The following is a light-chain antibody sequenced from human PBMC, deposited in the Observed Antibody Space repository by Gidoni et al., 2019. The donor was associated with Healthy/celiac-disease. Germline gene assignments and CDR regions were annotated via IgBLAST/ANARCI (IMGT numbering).Light chain of an antibody. Sequence: KVMPQSPATLSVSPGERVTLSCRASQSVSSNLAWYQQKPGQAPRLLIYGASNRATGIPARFSGSGSGTEFTLTISSLQSEDFAVYYCQQYNNWPLTFGQGTKVEIK. CDR3: QQYNNWPLT. CDR2: GAS. J-gene: IGKJ1*01. CDR1: QSVSSN. V-gene: IGKV3-15*01.